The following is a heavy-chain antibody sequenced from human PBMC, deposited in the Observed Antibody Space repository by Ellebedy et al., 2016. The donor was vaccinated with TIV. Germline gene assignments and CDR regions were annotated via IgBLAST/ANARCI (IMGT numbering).Heavy chain of an antibody. D-gene: IGHD1-26*01. CDR3: ARYSGSADDNWFDP. V-gene: IGHV1-3*01. CDR2: IDAGNGNT. J-gene: IGHJ5*02. Sequence: ASVKVSXXAIGYTFSSYALHWVRQAPGQRLEWMGWIDAGNGNTKYSQKFQGRVTITRDTSATTAYMELSSLTSEDTAVYYCARYSGSADDNWFDPWGQGTLVTVSS. CDR1: GYTFSSYA.